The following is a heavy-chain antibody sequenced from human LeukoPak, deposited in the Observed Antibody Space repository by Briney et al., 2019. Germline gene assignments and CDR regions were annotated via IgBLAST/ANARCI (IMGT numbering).Heavy chain of an antibody. CDR3: AALRFLEWLPLEFPPDY. J-gene: IGHJ4*02. Sequence: SETLSLTCAVYGGSFSGYYWSWIRQPPGKGLGWIGEINHSGSTNYNPSLKSRVTISVDTSKNQFSLKLSSVTAADTAVYYCAALRFLEWLPLEFPPDYWGQGTLVTVSS. D-gene: IGHD3-3*01. CDR2: INHSGST. CDR1: GGSFSGYY. V-gene: IGHV4-34*01.